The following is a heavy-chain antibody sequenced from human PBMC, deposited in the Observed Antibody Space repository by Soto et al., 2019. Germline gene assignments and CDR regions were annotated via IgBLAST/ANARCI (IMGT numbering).Heavy chain of an antibody. V-gene: IGHV3-11*01. Sequence: PGGSLRLSCAASGFTFSDYYMSWIRQAPGKGLEWVSYISSSGSTIYYADSVKGRFTISRDNAKNSLYLQMNSLRAEDTAVYYCARDRDSSSWYASGWFDPWGQGTLVTVSS. D-gene: IGHD6-13*01. CDR3: ARDRDSSSWYASGWFDP. CDR2: ISSSGSTI. J-gene: IGHJ5*02. CDR1: GFTFSDYY.